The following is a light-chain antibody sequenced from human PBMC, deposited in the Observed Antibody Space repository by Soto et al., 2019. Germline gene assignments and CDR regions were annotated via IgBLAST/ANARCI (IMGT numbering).Light chain of an antibody. V-gene: IGKV1-5*03. Sequence: DIQMTQSPSTLSASVGDRVTITCRASQSISSWLAWYQQKPGKAPKLLIYKASDLESGVPSRFSGSGSATEFTLTISSLQPDDFATYYCQQYNGYARTFGQGTKVDI. CDR2: KAS. CDR1: QSISSW. CDR3: QQYNGYART. J-gene: IGKJ1*01.